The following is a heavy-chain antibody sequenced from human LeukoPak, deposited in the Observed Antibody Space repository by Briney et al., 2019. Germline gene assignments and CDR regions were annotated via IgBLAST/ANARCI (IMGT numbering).Heavy chain of an antibody. J-gene: IGHJ6*02. V-gene: IGHV4-61*02. Sequence: PSETLPLTCTVSGGSISSGSYYWSWIRQPAGKGLEWIGRIYTSGSTNYNPSLKSRVTISVDTSKNQFSLKLSSVTAADTAVYYCARGQTYYYDSSGYYYYYYYGMDVWGQGTTVTVSS. D-gene: IGHD3-22*01. CDR3: ARGQTYYYDSSGYYYYYYYGMDV. CDR1: GGSISSGSYY. CDR2: IYTSGST.